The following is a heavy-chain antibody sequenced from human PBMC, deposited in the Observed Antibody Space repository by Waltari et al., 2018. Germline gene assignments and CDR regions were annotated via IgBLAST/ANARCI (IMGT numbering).Heavy chain of an antibody. CDR3: ARDGDDYGSA. V-gene: IGHV3-23*03. CDR1: GFTFSSFA. Sequence: EVQLLESGGGLVQPGGSLRLSCAASGFTFSSFAMSWVRRGPGKGLEWVPVIYSGGSTYHADAGKGRFTISRDNSKNILYLQMNNLRVEDTAIYYCARDGDDYGSAWGLGTLVTVSS. D-gene: IGHD4-17*01. J-gene: IGHJ5*02. CDR2: IYSGGST.